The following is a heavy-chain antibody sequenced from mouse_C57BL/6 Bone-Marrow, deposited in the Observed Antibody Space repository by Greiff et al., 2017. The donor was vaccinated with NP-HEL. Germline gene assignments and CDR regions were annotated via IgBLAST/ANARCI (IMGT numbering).Heavy chain of an antibody. V-gene: IGHV1-55*01. Sequence: VQLQQPGAELVKPGASVKMPCKASGYTFTSYWITWVKQRPGQGLEWIGDIYPGSGSTNYNEKFKSKATLTVDTSSSTAYMQLSSLTSEDSAVYYCARTGGMDYDGPFDYWGQGTTLTVSS. J-gene: IGHJ2*01. CDR3: ARTGGMDYDGPFDY. D-gene: IGHD2-4*01. CDR1: GYTFTSYW. CDR2: IYPGSGST.